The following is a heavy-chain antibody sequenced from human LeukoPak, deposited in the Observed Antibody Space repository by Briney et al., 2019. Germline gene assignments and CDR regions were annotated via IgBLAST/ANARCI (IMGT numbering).Heavy chain of an antibody. D-gene: IGHD3-9*01. CDR1: GSTFTSYW. CDR2: IYPGDSDT. Sequence: GESLEISCQGSGSTFTSYWIGWVRQLPGKGLEWMGIIYPGDSDTRYSPSFRGQVTISADKSISTAYLQWSSLKASDTAMYYCARSGYDILTGSATLGWFDRWGQGTLVTVSS. V-gene: IGHV5-51*01. J-gene: IGHJ5*02. CDR3: ARSGYDILTGSATLGWFDR.